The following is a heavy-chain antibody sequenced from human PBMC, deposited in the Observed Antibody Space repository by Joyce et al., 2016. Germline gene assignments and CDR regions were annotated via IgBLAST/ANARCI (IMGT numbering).Heavy chain of an antibody. V-gene: IGHV4-31*11. CDR3: ARVPLSSAFDY. Sequence: QVQLQESGPGLVQPSQTLSLTCGVSGGSISDGGYYWSWIRQRPGQGPEWSGYIKYSGNTYYTPSLKSRLTISIDMSKNQFSLRLTSVTAADTAVYYCARVPLSSAFDYWGQGILVTVSS. D-gene: IGHD1-26*01. CDR2: IKYSGNT. J-gene: IGHJ4*02. CDR1: GGSISDGGYY.